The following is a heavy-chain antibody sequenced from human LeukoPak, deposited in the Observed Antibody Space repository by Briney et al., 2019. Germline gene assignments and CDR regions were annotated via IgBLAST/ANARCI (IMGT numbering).Heavy chain of an antibody. J-gene: IGHJ4*02. CDR2: ISWNSGSI. V-gene: IGHV3-9*01. D-gene: IGHD5-12*01. CDR3: ARGDGYAQRD. CDR1: GFTFDDYA. Sequence: PGRSLRLSCAASGFTFDDYAMHWVRQAPGKGLEWVSGISWNSGSIGYADSVKGRFTISRDNAKNSLYLQMNSLRVEDTAVYYCARGDGYAQRDWGQGTLVTVPS.